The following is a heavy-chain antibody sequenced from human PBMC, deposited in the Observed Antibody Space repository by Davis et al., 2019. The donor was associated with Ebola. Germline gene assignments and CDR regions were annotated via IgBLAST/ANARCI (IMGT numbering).Heavy chain of an antibody. CDR2: GYYGGRT. D-gene: IGHD3-22*01. CDR3: ARSVFYDSTGYYVHWYYDL. Sequence: SETLSLTCTVSGGSIRTHYWSWIRQSPGKGLEWIGYGYYGGRTDYNPSLKSRAIISVDTSKNHFSLNLSSVTAADTAIYCCARSVFYDSTGYYVHWYYDLWGRGTLVTVSS. J-gene: IGHJ2*01. CDR1: GGSIRTHY. V-gene: IGHV4-59*11.